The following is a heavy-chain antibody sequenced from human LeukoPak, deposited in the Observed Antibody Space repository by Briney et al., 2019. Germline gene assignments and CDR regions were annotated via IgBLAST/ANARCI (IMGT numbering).Heavy chain of an antibody. Sequence: GGTLRLSCAVSTVTFSSYARSWVRQPPGKGLEWVSSMSSGSRYIYYADLVRGRFTISRDNAKNSLYPLMNSLSAEDTAVYYCTRDRPTGASRVFVVQWGQGTLVTVSS. CDR2: MSSGSRYI. D-gene: IGHD3-3*01. V-gene: IGHV3-21*01. CDR3: TRDRPTGASRVFVVQ. CDR1: TVTFSSYA. J-gene: IGHJ4*02.